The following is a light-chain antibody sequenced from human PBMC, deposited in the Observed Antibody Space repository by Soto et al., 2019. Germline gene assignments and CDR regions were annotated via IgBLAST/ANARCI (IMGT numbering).Light chain of an antibody. J-gene: IGKJ2*01. V-gene: IGKV1-5*03. CDR3: QQYDNLPLYT. CDR2: KAS. CDR1: QTISSW. Sequence: DIQMTQSPSTLSGSVGDRVTITCRASQTISSWLAWYQQKPGKAPKLLIYKASTLKSGVPSRFSGSGSGTEFTLTISSLQPDDFATYYCQQYDNLPLYTFGQGTKLEIK.